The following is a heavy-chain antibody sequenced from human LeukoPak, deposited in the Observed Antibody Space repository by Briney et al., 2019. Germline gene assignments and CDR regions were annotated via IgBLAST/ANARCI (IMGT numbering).Heavy chain of an antibody. Sequence: SETLSLTFPVSGGSINSSSYYWGWIRPPPGKGLECIGSIYYSGSTHYNPSLKSRVTISIDTSKNQFSLKLSSVTAADTAVYYCARFNSGSYQHYFDYWGQGTLVTVSS. D-gene: IGHD1-26*01. J-gene: IGHJ4*02. CDR1: GGSINSSSYY. CDR2: IYYSGST. CDR3: ARFNSGSYQHYFDY. V-gene: IGHV4-39*07.